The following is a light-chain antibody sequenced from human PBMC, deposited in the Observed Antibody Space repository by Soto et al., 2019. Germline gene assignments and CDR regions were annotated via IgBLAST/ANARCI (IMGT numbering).Light chain of an antibody. CDR3: LSPAPESTHV. CDR1: DSGVGAYNS. J-gene: IGLJ1*01. V-gene: IGLV2-23*01. CDR2: KGT. Sequence: QSALAQPASVSGSPGQSITISCTGTDSGVGAYNSVSWYQQHPHKARRLIIYKGTRRLSGISYRFSGSTSGNAASLTLSALQADDEADYFCLSPAPESTHVFGTATKLTVL.